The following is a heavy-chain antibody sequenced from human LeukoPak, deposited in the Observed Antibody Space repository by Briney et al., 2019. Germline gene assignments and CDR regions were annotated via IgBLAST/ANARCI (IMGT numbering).Heavy chain of an antibody. J-gene: IGHJ4*02. D-gene: IGHD6-19*01. V-gene: IGHV3-21*01. CDR1: GFTFSSYA. Sequence: PGGSLRLSCAASGFTFSSYAMSWVRQAPGKGLEWVSSISSSSSYIYYADSVKGRFTISRDNAKNSLYLQMNSLRAEDAAVYYCARENYASSDWYDGGFFDCWGQGTLVTVSS. CDR2: ISSSSSYI. CDR3: ARENYASSDWYDGGFFDC.